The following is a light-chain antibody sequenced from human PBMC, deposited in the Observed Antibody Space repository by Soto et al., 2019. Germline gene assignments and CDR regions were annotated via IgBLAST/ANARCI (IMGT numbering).Light chain of an antibody. V-gene: IGKV1-39*01. CDR2: AAS. CDR3: QQSYSTPPT. CDR1: QSISSY. J-gene: IGKJ2*01. Sequence: DIQMTQSPSSLSASVGDRVTITCRASQSISSYLNWYQQKPGKAPKLLIYAASSLQSGVQSRFSGSGSRTDVTLAISSLQPEDFANYYCQQSYSTPPTFGQGTKLEIK.